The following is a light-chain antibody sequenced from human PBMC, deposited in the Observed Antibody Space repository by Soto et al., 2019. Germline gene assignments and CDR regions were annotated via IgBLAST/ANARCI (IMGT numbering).Light chain of an antibody. Sequence: QSALTQPASVSGSPGQSITISCTGTSNDVGSDDLVSWYQHHPGQAPKLMIHEGSKRPSGVSSRFSGSKSGSTASLTISGLQTEDEADYYCCSYAGGSTDVVFGGGTKLTVL. CDR1: SNDVGSDDL. J-gene: IGLJ2*01. CDR3: CSYAGGSTDVV. V-gene: IGLV2-23*01. CDR2: EGS.